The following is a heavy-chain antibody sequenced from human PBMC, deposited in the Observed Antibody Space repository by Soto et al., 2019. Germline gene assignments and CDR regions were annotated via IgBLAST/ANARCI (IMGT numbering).Heavy chain of an antibody. CDR1: GFTFSSYA. V-gene: IGHV3-30-3*01. Sequence: QVQLVESGGGVVQPGRSLRLSCAASGFTFSSYAIHWVRQAPGKGLEWVAVISYDGSNKYYADSVKGRFTISRDNSKNTLYLQMNSLRAEDTAVYYCARGGGLLVDYWGQGTLVTVSS. CDR2: ISYDGSNK. CDR3: ARGGGLLVDY. J-gene: IGHJ4*02. D-gene: IGHD1-26*01.